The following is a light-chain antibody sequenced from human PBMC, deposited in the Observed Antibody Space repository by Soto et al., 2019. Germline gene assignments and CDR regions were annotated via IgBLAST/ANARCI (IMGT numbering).Light chain of an antibody. CDR3: SSYTSSREVV. V-gene: IGLV2-14*01. CDR2: DVS. Sequence: QSVLTQPASVSGSPGQSITISCTGTSSDVGRYNYVSWYQQHPGKAPKLMIYDVSNRPSGVSNRFSGSKSGNTASLTISGLQAEDEADYYCSSYTSSREVVFGGGTKVTVL. J-gene: IGLJ2*01. CDR1: SSDVGRYNY.